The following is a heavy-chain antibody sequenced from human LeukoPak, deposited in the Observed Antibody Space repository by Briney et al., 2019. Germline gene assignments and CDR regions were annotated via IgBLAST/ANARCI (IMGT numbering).Heavy chain of an antibody. D-gene: IGHD5-18*01. V-gene: IGHV3-7*01. CDR3: ARDGYSYGNDAFDI. CDR1: GFTFSSYW. Sequence: GGSLRLSCAASGFTFSSYWMNWARQAPGKGLEWVASINHNGNVNYYVDSVKGRFTISRDNAKNSLYLQMSNLRAEDTAVYYCARDGYSYGNDAFDIWGQGTMVTVSS. CDR2: INHNGNVN. J-gene: IGHJ3*02.